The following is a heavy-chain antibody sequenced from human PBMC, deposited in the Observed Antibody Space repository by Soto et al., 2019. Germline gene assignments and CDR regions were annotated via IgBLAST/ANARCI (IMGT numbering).Heavy chain of an antibody. V-gene: IGHV3-11*01. CDR1: GFIFSGYY. D-gene: IGHD4-17*01. Sequence: GGALRHSCAASGFIFSGYYMALIRQAPGKGLEWISYISRDGTTIYYADSVRGRLSISRDNAKKSVDLQLNSLRDEDTAIYYCARKGDDYDLFDYWGQGTLVTVSS. CDR2: ISRDGTTI. CDR3: ARKGDDYDLFDY. J-gene: IGHJ4*02.